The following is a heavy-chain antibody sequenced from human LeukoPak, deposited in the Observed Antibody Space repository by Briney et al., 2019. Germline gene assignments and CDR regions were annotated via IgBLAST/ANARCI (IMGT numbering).Heavy chain of an antibody. J-gene: IGHJ4*02. Sequence: ASVKVSCKASGYTFSNYVIAWVRQAPGQGLEWMGWISVYNGNAFYAQKLQGRVTMTTDTYTTTAYLEFSSLRSDDTAIYFCARSGPEDWALDHWGRGTQVTVSP. V-gene: IGHV1-18*01. CDR3: ARSGPEDWALDH. D-gene: IGHD3/OR15-3a*01. CDR1: GYTFSNYV. CDR2: ISVYNGNA.